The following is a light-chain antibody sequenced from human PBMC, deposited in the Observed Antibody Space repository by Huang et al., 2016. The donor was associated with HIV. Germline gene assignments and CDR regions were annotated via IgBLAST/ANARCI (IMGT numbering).Light chain of an antibody. CDR1: QSVYSSSTSKDY. V-gene: IGKV4-1*01. CDR3: QQYYSSPQT. Sequence: DIIMTQSPDSLAVSLGERATLNCRSSQSVYSSSTSKDYMAWCQQKPGQPPRLLLFWASTREAGGPYRFSGSGSGTHFTLTIANLEAEDAAIYYCQQYYSSPQTFGQGTRVEVK. J-gene: IGKJ1*01. CDR2: WAS.